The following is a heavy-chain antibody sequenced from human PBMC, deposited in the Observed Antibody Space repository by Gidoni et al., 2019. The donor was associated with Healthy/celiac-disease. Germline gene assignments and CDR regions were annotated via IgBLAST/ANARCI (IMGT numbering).Heavy chain of an antibody. V-gene: IGHV2-26*01. CDR1: GFSLSIARMG. D-gene: IGHD6-19*01. J-gene: IGHJ6*02. Sequence: QVTLKESGLVLVKPTETLTLPCTLSGFSLSIARMGVSWIRQPPGKALEWLAHIFSNDEKSYSTSLKSRLTISKDTSKSQVVLTMTNMDPVDTATYYCARILRSSGWYSTYGMDVWGQGTTVTVSS. CDR2: IFSNDEK. CDR3: ARILRSSGWYSTYGMDV.